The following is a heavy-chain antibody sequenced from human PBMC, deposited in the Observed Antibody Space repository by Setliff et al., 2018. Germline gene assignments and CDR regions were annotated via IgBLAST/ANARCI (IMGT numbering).Heavy chain of an antibody. CDR3: AKRGSSSAFDY. Sequence: SVKVSCKASGGTFSSYAISWVRQAPGQGLEWMGGIIPIFGTANYAQKFQGRVAITTDESTRTAYMELSSLRSEDTAVYYCAKRGSSSAFDYWGQGTLVTVSS. CDR1: GGTFSSYA. CDR2: IIPIFGTA. V-gene: IGHV1-69*05. D-gene: IGHD6-13*01. J-gene: IGHJ4*02.